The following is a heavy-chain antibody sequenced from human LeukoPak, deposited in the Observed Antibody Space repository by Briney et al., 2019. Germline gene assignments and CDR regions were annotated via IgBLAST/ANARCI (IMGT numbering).Heavy chain of an antibody. CDR2: ISSDGSST. CDR1: GFSLSNHW. J-gene: IGHJ4*02. Sequence: GGSLRLSCAASGFSLSNHWMHWVRQAPGKGLIWVSRISSDGSSTIYADSVKGRFTISRDSAKNTLCLQMNSLRAEDTAVYYCARGGLTGVFDHWGQGTLVTVSS. D-gene: IGHD3-9*01. V-gene: IGHV3-74*01. CDR3: ARGGLTGVFDH.